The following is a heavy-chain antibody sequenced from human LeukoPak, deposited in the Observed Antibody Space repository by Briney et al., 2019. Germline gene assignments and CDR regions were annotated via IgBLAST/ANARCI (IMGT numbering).Heavy chain of an antibody. Sequence: ASVKVSCKASGYTFTSYAMHWVRQAPGQRLEWMGWINAGNGNTKYSQKFQGRVTITRDTSASTAYMELSSLRSEDTAVYYCARGLLWFGELGSWFDPWGQGTLVTVSS. CDR3: ARGLLWFGELGSWFDP. D-gene: IGHD3-10*01. CDR2: INAGNGNT. J-gene: IGHJ5*02. CDR1: GYTFTSYA. V-gene: IGHV1-3*01.